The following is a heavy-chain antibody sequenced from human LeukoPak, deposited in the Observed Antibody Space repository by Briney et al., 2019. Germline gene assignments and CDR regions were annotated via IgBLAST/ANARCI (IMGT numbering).Heavy chain of an antibody. J-gene: IGHJ3*02. CDR3: LWGSGGSSYGAFDI. Sequence: GRSLRLSCAASGFTFSTYGMGWVRQAPGKGLEWVAVILNDGSNQDYVDFVKGRFTISRDNSKNTLYLQMNSLRAEDTAIYYCLWGSGGSSYGAFDIWGQGTMAIVSS. CDR2: ILNDGSNQ. D-gene: IGHD2-15*01. V-gene: IGHV3-30*03. CDR1: GFTFSTYG.